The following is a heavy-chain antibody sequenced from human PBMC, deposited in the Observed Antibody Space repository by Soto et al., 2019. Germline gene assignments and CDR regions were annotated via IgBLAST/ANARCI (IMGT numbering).Heavy chain of an antibody. V-gene: IGHV1-69*06. CDR1: GGTFSSYA. Sequence: GASVKVSCKASGGTFSSYAISWVRQAPGQGLEWMGGITPIFGTASYAQKFQGRVTITGDTSTSTAFMELSSLRSEDTAVYYCARNWHGVDHWGQGTPVTVSS. CDR3: ARNWHGVDH. D-gene: IGHD1-1*01. CDR2: ITPIFGTA. J-gene: IGHJ4*02.